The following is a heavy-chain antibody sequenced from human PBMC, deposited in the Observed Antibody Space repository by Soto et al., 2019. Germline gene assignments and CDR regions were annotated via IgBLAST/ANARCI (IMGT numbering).Heavy chain of an antibody. CDR1: GFTLSSYW. J-gene: IGHJ4*02. CDR2: INGDGSRT. V-gene: IGHV3-74*01. CDR3: TKLITARPTIDY. D-gene: IGHD6-6*01. Sequence: LRLSCAVSGFTLSSYWMHWVRQGPGKGLVWVSRINGDGSRTDSADSVKGRFTISRDDSKRIAYLQMNSLQTEDTAVYYCTKLITARPTIDYWGPGALVTLSS.